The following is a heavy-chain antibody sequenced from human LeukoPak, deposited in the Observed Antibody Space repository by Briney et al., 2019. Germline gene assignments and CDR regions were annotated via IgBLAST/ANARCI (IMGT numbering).Heavy chain of an antibody. CDR1: GFTFSSYS. D-gene: IGHD6-19*01. CDR3: ARDIAVAADY. CDR2: ISSSSSYI. Sequence: GGSLRLSCAASGFTFSSYSMNWVRQAPGEGLEWVSSISSSSSYIYYADSVKGRFTISRDNAKNSLYLQMNSLRAEDTAVYYCARDIAVAADYWGQGTLVTVSS. J-gene: IGHJ4*02. V-gene: IGHV3-21*01.